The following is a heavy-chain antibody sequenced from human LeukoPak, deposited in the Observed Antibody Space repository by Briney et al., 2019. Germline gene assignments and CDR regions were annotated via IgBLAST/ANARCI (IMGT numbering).Heavy chain of an antibody. J-gene: IGHJ4*02. V-gene: IGHV1-2*02. Sequence: ASVRVSCKASGYTFTDYYMHWVRQAPGQGLEWMGWLNPNSGDTNYAQKFQGRVSMTRDSSISTAYMDLSDLRSDDTAVYSCARGRNIEMTTMSGWSDYWGQGTLVTVSS. CDR1: GYTFTDYY. CDR2: LNPNSGDT. D-gene: IGHD5-24*01. CDR3: ARGRNIEMTTMSGWSDY.